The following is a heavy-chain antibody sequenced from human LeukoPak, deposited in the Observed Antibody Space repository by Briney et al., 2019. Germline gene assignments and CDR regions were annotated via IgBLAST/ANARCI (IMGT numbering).Heavy chain of an antibody. CDR3: ARGYNWGCDY. J-gene: IGHJ4*02. D-gene: IGHD7-27*01. Sequence: PSETLSLTCTVSDGSISSYYWSWIRQPPGKGLEWIGYISYSGTTNYSPSLKSRVTISVDTSKNQFSLKLSSVTAADTAVYYCARGYNWGCDYWGQGTLVTVSS. V-gene: IGHV4-59*01. CDR1: DGSISSYY. CDR2: ISYSGTT.